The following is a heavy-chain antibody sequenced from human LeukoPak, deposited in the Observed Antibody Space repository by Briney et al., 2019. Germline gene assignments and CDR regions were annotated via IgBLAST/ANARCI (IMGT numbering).Heavy chain of an antibody. V-gene: IGHV3-33*01. CDR2: IWYDGSNK. CDR1: GFSFSSYG. D-gene: IGHD3-22*01. Sequence: PGRSLRLSCAASGFSFSSYGMHWVRQAPGKGLEWVASIWYDGSNKYYVNSVKGRFTISRDKSKNTLYLQMNSLRAEDAAVYYCARDIYDSGGYYYDFWGQGTLVTVSS. CDR3: ARDIYDSGGYYYDF. J-gene: IGHJ4*02.